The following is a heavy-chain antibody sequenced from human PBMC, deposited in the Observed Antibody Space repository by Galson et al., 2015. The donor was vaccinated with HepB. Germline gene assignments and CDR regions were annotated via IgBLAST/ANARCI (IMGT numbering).Heavy chain of an antibody. J-gene: IGHJ4*02. D-gene: IGHD2-15*01. V-gene: IGHV3-11*01. Sequence: SLRLSCAASGFTFSDYYMSWIRQAPGKGLEWVSYISSSGSTIYYADSVKGRFTISRDNAKNSLYLQMNSLRAEDTAVYYCARVLTDCSGGRCYGYYFDYWCQGTLVTVSS. CDR1: GFTFSDYY. CDR3: ARVLTDCSGGRCYGYYFDY. CDR2: ISSSGSTI.